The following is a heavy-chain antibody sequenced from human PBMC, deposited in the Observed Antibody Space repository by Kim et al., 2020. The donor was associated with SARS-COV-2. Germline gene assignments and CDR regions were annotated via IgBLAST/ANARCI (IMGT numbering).Heavy chain of an antibody. CDR3: ATGKVGATRGGAFDI. V-gene: IGHV3-21*01. J-gene: IGHJ3*02. CDR1: GFTFSSYS. CDR2: ISSSSSYI. Sequence: GGSLRLSCAASGFTFSSYSMNWVRQAPGKGLEWVSSISSSSSYIYYADSVKGRFTISRDNAKNSLYLQMNSLRAEDTAVYYCATGKVGATRGGAFDIWGQTTMVTVSS. D-gene: IGHD1-26*01.